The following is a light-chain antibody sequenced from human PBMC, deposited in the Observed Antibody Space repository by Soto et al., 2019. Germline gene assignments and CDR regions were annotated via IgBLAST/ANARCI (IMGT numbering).Light chain of an antibody. CDR1: SSDVGGYNY. CDR3: SSHTSSSAYVL. Sequence: QSALTQTASVSGSPGQSITISCTGTSSDVGGYNYVSWYQQYPGKAPKLLIYEVSNRPSGVSNRFSGSKSGNTASLTISGLQTEDEADYYCSSHTSSSAYVLFGGGTKVTVL. CDR2: EVS. J-gene: IGLJ2*01. V-gene: IGLV2-14*01.